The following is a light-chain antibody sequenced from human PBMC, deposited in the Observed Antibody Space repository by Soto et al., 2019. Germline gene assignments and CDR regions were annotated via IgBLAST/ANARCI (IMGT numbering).Light chain of an antibody. V-gene: IGKV3-20*01. CDR3: QQYDNSRLT. Sequence: EIVLTQSPGTLSLSPGERATLSCRASQSVSSSDLAWCQQKPGQAPRLLIYGASSRATGIPDRFSGSGSGTDFTLTISRLEPEDSAVYYCQQYDNSRLTFGGGTNVEIK. CDR1: QSVSSSD. J-gene: IGKJ4*01. CDR2: GAS.